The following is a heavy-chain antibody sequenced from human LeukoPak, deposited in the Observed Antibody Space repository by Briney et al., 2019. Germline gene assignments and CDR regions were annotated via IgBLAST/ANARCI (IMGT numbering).Heavy chain of an antibody. D-gene: IGHD5-24*01. Sequence: TGGSLRLSCAASGFMFSSNWMSWVRLAPGKGLEWVANIKEDGTKTYYVDSVKGRFTISRDNAKNSLYLQMNSLRVEDTAVYYCAKEGRSLQTYWGQGTLVTASS. CDR1: GFMFSSNW. J-gene: IGHJ4*02. CDR3: AKEGRSLQTY. V-gene: IGHV3-7*03. CDR2: IKEDGTKT.